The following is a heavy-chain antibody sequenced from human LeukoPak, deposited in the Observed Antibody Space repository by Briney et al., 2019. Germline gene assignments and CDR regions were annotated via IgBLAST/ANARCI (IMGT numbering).Heavy chain of an antibody. CDR2: IGGSGGST. CDR3: ANNYDFWSGPAPDY. J-gene: IGHJ4*02. CDR1: GFTFSSYA. V-gene: IGHV3-23*01. Sequence: GGSLRLSCAASGFTFSSYAMSWVRQAPGKGLELVSAIGGSGGSTYYADSVKGRFTISRDNSKNTLYLQMNSLRAEDTAVYYCANNYDFWSGPAPDYWGQGTLVTVSS. D-gene: IGHD3-3*01.